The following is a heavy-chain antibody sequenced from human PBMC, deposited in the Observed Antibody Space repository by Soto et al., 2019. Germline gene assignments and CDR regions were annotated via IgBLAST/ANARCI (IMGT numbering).Heavy chain of an antibody. CDR2: ISSSSSYI. CDR1: GFTFSSYS. V-gene: IGHV3-21*01. J-gene: IGHJ3*02. Sequence: EVQLVESGGGLVKPGGSLRLSCAASGFTFSSYSMNWVRQAPGKGLEWVSSISSSSSYIYYADSVKGRFTISRDNAKNSLYLQMNSLRAEDTAVYYCARDQGRGYCSSTSCYLSAFDIWGQGTMVTVSS. CDR3: ARDQGRGYCSSTSCYLSAFDI. D-gene: IGHD2-2*01.